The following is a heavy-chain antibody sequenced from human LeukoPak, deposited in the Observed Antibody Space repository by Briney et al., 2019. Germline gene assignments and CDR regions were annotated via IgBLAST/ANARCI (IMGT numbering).Heavy chain of an antibody. V-gene: IGHV1-69*01. D-gene: IGHD3-3*01. J-gene: IGHJ5*02. CDR3: ARDYYDFWSGYYTGPPNWFDP. CDR2: IIPIFGTA. CDR1: GGTFSSYA. Sequence: SVKVSCKASGGTFSSYAISWVRQAPGQGLEWMGGIIPIFGTANYAQKFQGRVTITADESTSTAYMELSSLRSEDTAVYYCARDYYDFWSGYYTGPPNWFDPWGQGTLVTVSS.